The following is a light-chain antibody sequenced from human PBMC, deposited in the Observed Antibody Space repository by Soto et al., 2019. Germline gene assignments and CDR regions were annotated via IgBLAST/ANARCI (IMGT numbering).Light chain of an antibody. CDR3: QSSDGRLTTFV. V-gene: IGLV1-40*01. Sequence: QSVLTKPPSVNGAPGQRVTISCTGSSSNIGTGYDVHWYQQLPGGAPRLLIYGNNNRPSGVPDRFSGSKSGTSASLAITGLQAEDEAVYFCQSSDGRLTTFVFGSGTKVTVL. CDR2: GNN. CDR1: SSNIGTGYD. J-gene: IGLJ1*01.